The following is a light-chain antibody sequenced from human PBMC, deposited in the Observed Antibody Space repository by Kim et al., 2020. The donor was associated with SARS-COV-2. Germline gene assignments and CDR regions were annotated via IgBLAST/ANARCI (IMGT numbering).Light chain of an antibody. Sequence: SSELTQDPAVSVALGQTVTITCQGDSLRIYYASWYQQKPGQAPVLVISGKDNRPSGIPDRFSGSTSGNTASLTITGAQAEDEADYYCNSRDSSGSRLVLFGGGTQLTVL. CDR2: GKD. V-gene: IGLV3-19*01. CDR3: NSRDSSGSRLVL. CDR1: SLRIYY. J-gene: IGLJ2*01.